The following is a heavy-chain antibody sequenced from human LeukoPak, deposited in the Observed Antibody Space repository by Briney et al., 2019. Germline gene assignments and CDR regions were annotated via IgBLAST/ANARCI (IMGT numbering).Heavy chain of an antibody. D-gene: IGHD6-25*01. CDR2: ISVSSSTI. CDR3: AREYSSAPLGY. Sequence: GGSLRLSCAASGFTFITYSMNWVRQAPGRGLEWVSYISVSSSTIKYADSVKGRFTISRDNAKNSLYLQMNSLRAEDTAVYYCAREYSSAPLGYWGQGTLVTVSS. V-gene: IGHV3-48*04. CDR1: GFTFITYS. J-gene: IGHJ4*02.